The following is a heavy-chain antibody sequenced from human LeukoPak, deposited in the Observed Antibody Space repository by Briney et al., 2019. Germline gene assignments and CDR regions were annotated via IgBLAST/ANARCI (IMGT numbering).Heavy chain of an antibody. V-gene: IGHV4-4*07. J-gene: IGHJ4*02. Sequence: SETLSLTCTVYGGSVSSYYWSWIRQPAGKGLEWIGRIYTSGSTNYNPSLKSRVTMSVDTPKNQFSLKLSSVTASDTAVYYCARDRIQLAGFDYWGQGTLVTVSS. CDR2: IYTSGST. D-gene: IGHD5-18*01. CDR1: GGSVSSYY. CDR3: ARDRIQLAGFDY.